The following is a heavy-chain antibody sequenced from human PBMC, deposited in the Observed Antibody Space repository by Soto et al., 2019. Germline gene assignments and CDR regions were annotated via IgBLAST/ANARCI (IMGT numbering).Heavy chain of an antibody. Sequence: GESLEISCKGSGYNFNNDWIGWVRQMPGKGLQWMGIIYPGDSDTRYSPSFQGQVTISADKSISTAYLQWSSLKASDTAVYYCARPYGMDVWGQGTTVTVSS. CDR2: IYPGDSDT. CDR1: GYNFNNDW. CDR3: ARPYGMDV. J-gene: IGHJ6*02. V-gene: IGHV5-51*01.